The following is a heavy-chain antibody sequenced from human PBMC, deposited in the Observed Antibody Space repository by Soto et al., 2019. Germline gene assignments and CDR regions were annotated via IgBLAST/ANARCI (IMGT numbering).Heavy chain of an antibody. J-gene: IGHJ4*02. D-gene: IGHD6-19*01. V-gene: IGHV1-24*01. CDR3: AIAVAGTYCFDY. CDR1: GYTLTELS. CDR2: FDPEDGET. Sequence: GASVKVSCKVSGYTLTELSMHWVRQAPGKGLEWMGGFDPEDGETIYAQKFQGRVTMTEDTSTDTAYMELSSLRSEDTAVYYCAIAVAGTYCFDYWGQGTLVTVSS.